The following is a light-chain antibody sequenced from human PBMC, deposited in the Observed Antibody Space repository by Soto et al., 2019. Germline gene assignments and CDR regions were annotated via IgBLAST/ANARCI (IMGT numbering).Light chain of an antibody. CDR1: SSNIGGNS. V-gene: IGLV1-51*01. CDR2: DDN. Sequence: HSVLTQPPSVSAAPGQKVTISCSGSSSNIGGNSVSWYQQLPETAPKLLIYDDNKRPSGIPDRFSGSKSGTSATLGITGFQTGDEADYYCGSWDSSLSAYVFGTGTKV. J-gene: IGLJ1*01. CDR3: GSWDSSLSAYV.